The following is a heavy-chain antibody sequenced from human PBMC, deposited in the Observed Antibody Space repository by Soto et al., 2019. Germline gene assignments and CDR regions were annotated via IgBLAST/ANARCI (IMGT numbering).Heavy chain of an antibody. CDR1: GGSISTYF. CDR3: ARARIAVAPIDY. CDR2: VYYTGST. J-gene: IGHJ4*02. V-gene: IGHV4-59*01. Sequence: QVQLQESGPGLVKPSETLSLTCTVSGGSISTYFWSWIRQPPGRGLEWIGYVYYTGSTNYNPSRKSGVTMSVDTSKNQFSLQLTSVTAADTAIYYCARARIAVAPIDYWGQGTLVNVSS. D-gene: IGHD6-19*01.